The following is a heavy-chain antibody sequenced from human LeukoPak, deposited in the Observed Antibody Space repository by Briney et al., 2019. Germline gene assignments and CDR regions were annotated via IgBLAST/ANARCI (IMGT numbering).Heavy chain of an antibody. CDR2: ISYSGST. Sequence: PSQTLSLTCTVSGGSISSGGYYWSWIRQRPGKGLEWIGYISYSGSTYYNPSLKSRVTMSVDTSKNQLSLKLCSVTAADTAVYYCARDSGSYYFDYWGQGTLVTVSS. CDR1: GGSISSGGYY. CDR3: ARDSGSYYFDY. J-gene: IGHJ4*02. D-gene: IGHD1-26*01. V-gene: IGHV4-31*03.